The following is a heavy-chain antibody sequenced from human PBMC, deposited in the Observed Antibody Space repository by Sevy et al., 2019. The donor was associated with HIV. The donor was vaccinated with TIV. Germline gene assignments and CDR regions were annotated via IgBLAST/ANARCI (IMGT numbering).Heavy chain of an antibody. J-gene: IGHJ1*01. CDR3: ARLTGGVDSGFQH. Sequence: SETLSLTCAVSDGSIRSSNWWSWVRQSPGKGLEWIGEIYYSGTTNRNPSLKSRVTISIDKSKNLFSLKLSSVTAADTAVYYCARLTGGVDSGFQHWGQGTLVTVSS. CDR2: IYYSGTT. V-gene: IGHV4-4*02. D-gene: IGHD3-16*01. CDR1: DGSIRSSNW.